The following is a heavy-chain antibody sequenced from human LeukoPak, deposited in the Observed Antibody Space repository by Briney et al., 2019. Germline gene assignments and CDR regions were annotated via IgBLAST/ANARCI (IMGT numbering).Heavy chain of an antibody. CDR1: GGSISSGSYY. CDR3: ARDNPRKGYSYGKGGNWFDP. CDR2: IYTSGST. V-gene: IGHV4-61*02. D-gene: IGHD5-18*01. Sequence: PSQTLSLTCTVSGGSISSGSYYWSWIRQPAGKGLEWIGRIYTSGSTNYNPSLKSRVTISVDTSKNQFSLKLSSVTAADTAVYYCARDNPRKGYSYGKGGNWFDPWGQGTLVTVSS. J-gene: IGHJ5*02.